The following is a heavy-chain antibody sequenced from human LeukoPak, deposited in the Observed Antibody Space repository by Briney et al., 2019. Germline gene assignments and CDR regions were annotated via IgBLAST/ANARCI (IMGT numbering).Heavy chain of an antibody. J-gene: IGHJ5*02. V-gene: IGHV3-7*01. CDR3: SREFEP. Sequence: GGSLRLSCEASGFFFSTYWMAWVRQAPGKGLEWVASIKHDAIEEHYADSVKGRFTVSRDNGRNSLYLEMKSLRVEDTAVYYCSREFEPWGQGTLVIVFS. CDR1: GFFFSTYW. CDR2: IKHDAIEE.